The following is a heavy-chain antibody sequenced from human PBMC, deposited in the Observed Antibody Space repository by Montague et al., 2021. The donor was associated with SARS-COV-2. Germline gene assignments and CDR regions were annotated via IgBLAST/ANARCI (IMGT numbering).Heavy chain of an antibody. V-gene: IGHV3-23*01. Sequence: SLRLSCAASGFPFSTFAFSWVRQAPGMGLQWVTTISGSGARTDYEDPVRGRFTVSRDNSQNTVSLQMNSLRAEDTAVYYCARLGRGYTYGWFDFWGQGSLLLVSS. CDR3: ARLGRGYTYGWFDF. D-gene: IGHD5-18*01. CDR2: ISGSGART. CDR1: GFPFSTFA. J-gene: IGHJ4*02.